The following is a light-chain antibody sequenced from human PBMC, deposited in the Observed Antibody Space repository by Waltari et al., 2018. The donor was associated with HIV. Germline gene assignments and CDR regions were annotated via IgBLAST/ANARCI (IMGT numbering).Light chain of an antibody. CDR3: QQYVGYWT. Sequence: DIQMTQSPSTLSASVGDRVTITCRASETISIWLAWYQQKPGKPPKLLIYKASSLESGVPSRFSGSGSGTEFTLTISSLQPDDFATYYCQQYVGYWTFGQGTKVEIK. CDR1: ETISIW. V-gene: IGKV1-5*03. CDR2: KAS. J-gene: IGKJ1*01.